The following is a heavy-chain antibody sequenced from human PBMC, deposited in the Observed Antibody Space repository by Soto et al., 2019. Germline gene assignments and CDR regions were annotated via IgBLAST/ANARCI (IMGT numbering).Heavy chain of an antibody. CDR1: GGTFSGYA. CDR2: IITIFGIT. Sequence: QAQLMQSGAEVKEPGSSVKVSCKASGGTFSGYAISWVRQAPGQGREWLGGIITIFGITNYAQKFQNRLTSAADESSATVYMDLRSLTSEDSAIYYCARDPRSITGTTSSEDFQHWGQGTLGSV. CDR3: ARDPRSITGTTSSEDFQH. V-gene: IGHV1-69*01. D-gene: IGHD1-1*01. J-gene: IGHJ1*01.